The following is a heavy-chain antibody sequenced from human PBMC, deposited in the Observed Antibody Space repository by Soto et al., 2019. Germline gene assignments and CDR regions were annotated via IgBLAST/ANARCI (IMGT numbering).Heavy chain of an antibody. CDR3: ARADYATGSYYPDY. CDR1: GGSVRRGNYY. V-gene: IGHV4-31*03. D-gene: IGHD3-10*01. Sequence: QVQLQESGPGLVKPSQTLSLTCTVSGGSVRRGNYYWSWIRQFPGKGLEWIGYISNSGRTHYSPSLMSRITILVDTSKNQFFLELRSVTAADTALYYCARADYATGSYYPDYWGQGTLVTVSS. J-gene: IGHJ4*02. CDR2: ISNSGRT.